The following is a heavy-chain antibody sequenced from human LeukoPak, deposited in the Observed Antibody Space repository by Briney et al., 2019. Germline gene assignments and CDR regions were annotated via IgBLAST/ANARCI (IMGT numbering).Heavy chain of an antibody. J-gene: IGHJ5*02. Sequence: SVKVSCKASGGTFSSYAISWVRQAPGQGLEWMGRIIPILGIANYAQKFQGRVTITADKSTSTAYMEQSSLRSEDTAVYYCARDCSGGSCRSPNWFDPWGQGTLVTVSS. CDR1: GGTFSSYA. CDR2: IIPILGIA. D-gene: IGHD2-15*01. CDR3: ARDCSGGSCRSPNWFDP. V-gene: IGHV1-69*04.